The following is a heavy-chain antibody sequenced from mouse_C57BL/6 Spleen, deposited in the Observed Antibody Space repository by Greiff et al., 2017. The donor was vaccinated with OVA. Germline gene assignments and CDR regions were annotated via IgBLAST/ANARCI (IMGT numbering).Heavy chain of an antibody. D-gene: IGHD1-1*01. CDR2: ISSGSSTI. V-gene: IGHV5-17*01. Sequence: DVKLVESGGGLVKPGGSLKLPCAASGFTFSDYGMHWVRQAPEKGLEWVAYISSGSSTIYYADTVKGRFTISRDNAKNTLFLQMTSLRSEDTAMYYCAREGDYGNYFDYWGQGTTLTVSS. CDR1: GFTFSDYG. J-gene: IGHJ2*01. CDR3: AREGDYGNYFDY.